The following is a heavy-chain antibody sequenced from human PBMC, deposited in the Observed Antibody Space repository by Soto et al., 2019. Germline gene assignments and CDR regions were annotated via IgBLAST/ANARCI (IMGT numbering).Heavy chain of an antibody. V-gene: IGHV2-5*02. J-gene: IGHJ5*02. CDR1: GFSLTTSAVA. CDR2: IYWDDDT. Sequence: QFTLKESGPTLLNPTQPLTLTCTLSGFSLTTSAVAVGWNRQPPGKAMGRLALIYWDDDTRYTPALHSRLTNTQDTSKNQVVLTMTNMRPVDPATYYAAPTSPRHTAGSSGGRFTPASDPWRPGTLVTVAS. CDR3: APTSPRHTAGSSGGRFTPASDP. D-gene: IGHD2-15*01.